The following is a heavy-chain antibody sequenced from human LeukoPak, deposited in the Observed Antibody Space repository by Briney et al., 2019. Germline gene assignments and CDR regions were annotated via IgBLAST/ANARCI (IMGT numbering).Heavy chain of an antibody. V-gene: IGHV3-21*01. Sequence: PGGSLRLSCAASGFTFSSYSMNWVRQAPGKGLEWVSSISSSSSYIYYADSVKGRFTISRDNAKNSLYLQMNSLRAEDTAVYYCAGGGGGYSGSYYGYWGQGTLVTVSS. CDR3: AGGGGGYSGSYYGY. D-gene: IGHD1-26*01. CDR1: GFTFSSYS. J-gene: IGHJ4*02. CDR2: ISSSSSYI.